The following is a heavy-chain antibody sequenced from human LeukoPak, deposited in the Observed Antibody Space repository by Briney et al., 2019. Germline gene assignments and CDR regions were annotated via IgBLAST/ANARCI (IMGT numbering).Heavy chain of an antibody. D-gene: IGHD3-3*01. J-gene: IGHJ4*02. CDR3: SRVAVGWFPDY. Sequence: GGSLRLSCTASGFTFGDYAMTWFRQAPGKGLEWVGFIRSKAFGGTTEYAASVKGRFTISRDDSKSIAYLQMNSLRTEDTALYYCSRVAVGWFPDYWGQGTLVTVSS. CDR1: GFTFGDYA. CDR2: IRSKAFGGTT. V-gene: IGHV3-49*03.